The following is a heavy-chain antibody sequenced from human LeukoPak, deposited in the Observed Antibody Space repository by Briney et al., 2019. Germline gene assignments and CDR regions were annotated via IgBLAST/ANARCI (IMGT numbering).Heavy chain of an antibody. Sequence: ASVRVSCKASGYTFTSYGISWVRQAPGQGLEWMGIINPSGGSTSYAQKFQGRVTMTRDTSTSTVYMELSSLRSEDTAVYYCARECSTSCAGAFDIWGQGTMVTVSS. CDR2: INPSGGST. D-gene: IGHD2-2*01. CDR3: ARECSTSCAGAFDI. V-gene: IGHV1-46*01. CDR1: GYTFTSYG. J-gene: IGHJ3*02.